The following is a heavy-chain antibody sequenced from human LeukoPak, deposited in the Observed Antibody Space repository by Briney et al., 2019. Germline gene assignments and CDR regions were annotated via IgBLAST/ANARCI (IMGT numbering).Heavy chain of an antibody. D-gene: IGHD4-17*01. Sequence: SVKVSCKASGGTFSSYAISWVRQAPGQGLEWMGGIIPIFGTANYAQKFQGRGTITADESTSTAYMELSSLRSEDTAVYYCARGLYGDYANYFDYWGQGTLVTVSS. CDR2: IIPIFGTA. CDR3: ARGLYGDYANYFDY. V-gene: IGHV1-69*01. J-gene: IGHJ4*02. CDR1: GGTFSSYA.